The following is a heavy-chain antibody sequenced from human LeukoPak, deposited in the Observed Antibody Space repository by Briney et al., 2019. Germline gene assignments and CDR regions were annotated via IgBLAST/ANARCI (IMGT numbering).Heavy chain of an antibody. Sequence: SETLSLTCTVSGGSISSHYWSWIRQPPGKGLEWIGYIYYSGSSKYNPSLKSRVTISVDTSKNQFSLKLSSVTAADTAVYYCARLYDSSGYTNWLDPWGQETLVTVPS. CDR1: GGSISSHY. D-gene: IGHD3-22*01. V-gene: IGHV4-59*11. CDR3: ARLYDSSGYTNWLDP. CDR2: IYYSGSS. J-gene: IGHJ5*02.